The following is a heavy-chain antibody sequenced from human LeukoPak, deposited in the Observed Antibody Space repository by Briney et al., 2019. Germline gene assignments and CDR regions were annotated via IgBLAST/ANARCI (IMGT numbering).Heavy chain of an antibody. D-gene: IGHD6-13*01. Sequence: PSETLSLTCTVSGGSISSSSYYWDWIRQPPGKGLEWIGNIYYSGSTDYNPSLKSRVTMSVDTSKNQFSLRLSSVTAADTAVYYCARHASYSSSWSDFDYWGQGTLVTVSS. CDR1: GGSISSSSYY. CDR2: IYYSGST. V-gene: IGHV4-39*01. CDR3: ARHASYSSSWSDFDY. J-gene: IGHJ4*02.